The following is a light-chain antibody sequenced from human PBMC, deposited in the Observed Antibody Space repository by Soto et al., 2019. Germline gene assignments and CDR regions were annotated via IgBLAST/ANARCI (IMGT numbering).Light chain of an antibody. CDR2: ESD. CDR3: GTWDTSLSVV. CDR1: SSNIGNNY. V-gene: IGLV1-51*02. J-gene: IGLJ2*01. Sequence: QSVLTQPPSLSAAPGQMVTISCSGSSSNIGNNYVSWYQQLPGTAPKLLIYESDKRPSGIPDRFSGSKSGTSATLGIAGLQTGDEADYYCGTWDTSLSVVFGGGTKVTVL.